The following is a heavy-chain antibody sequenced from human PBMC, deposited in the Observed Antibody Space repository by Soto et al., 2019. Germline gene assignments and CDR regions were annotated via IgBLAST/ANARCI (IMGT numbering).Heavy chain of an antibody. V-gene: IGHV4-39*01. D-gene: IGHD6-19*01. CDR2: IYYSGST. Sequence: QLQLQESGPGLVKPSETLSLTCTVSGGSISSSYYYWGWIRQPPGKGLEWIGSIYYSGSTYYNPSLNGRGTMSVDTSKNQFSLKLTSVTAADTAVYYCARHEQAVAGIRVLVSWFDPWGQGTLVTVSS. CDR1: GGSISSSYYY. CDR3: ARHEQAVAGIRVLVSWFDP. J-gene: IGHJ5*02.